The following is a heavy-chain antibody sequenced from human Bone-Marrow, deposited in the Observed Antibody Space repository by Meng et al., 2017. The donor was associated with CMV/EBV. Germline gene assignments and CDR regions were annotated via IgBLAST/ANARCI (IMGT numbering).Heavy chain of an antibody. CDR3: ARERKRNWFDP. J-gene: IGHJ5*02. D-gene: IGHD5-24*01. Sequence: CHVSGVSVSSGSSYWTWIRQPPGKGLEWIGFIYYSGSTNYNPSLKSRVTISVDTSKNQFSLKLSSVTAADTAVYYCARERKRNWFDPWGQGTLVTVSS. V-gene: IGHV4-61*01. CDR1: GVSVSSGSSY. CDR2: IYYSGST.